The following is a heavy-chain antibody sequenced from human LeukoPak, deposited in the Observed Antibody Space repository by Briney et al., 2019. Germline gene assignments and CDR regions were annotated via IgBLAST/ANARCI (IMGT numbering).Heavy chain of an antibody. V-gene: IGHV3-30*02. CDR2: IRYDGSNK. J-gene: IGHJ4*02. Sequence: GGSLRPSCAASGFTFSSYGMHWVRQAPGKGLEWVAFIRYDGSNKYYADSVKGRFTISRDNSKNTLYLQMNSLRAEDTAVYYCAKERDTAMVTVDYWGQGTLVTVSS. CDR3: AKERDTAMVTVDY. CDR1: GFTFSSYG. D-gene: IGHD5-18*01.